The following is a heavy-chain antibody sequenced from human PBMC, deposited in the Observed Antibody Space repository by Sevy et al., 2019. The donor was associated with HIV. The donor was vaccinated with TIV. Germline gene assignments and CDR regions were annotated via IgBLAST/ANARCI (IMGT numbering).Heavy chain of an antibody. CDR2: VFYTGNT. J-gene: IGHJ4*02. CDR3: ARGGPLSGDMWYYFDY. V-gene: IGHV4-59*01. CDR1: GGSISNYY. D-gene: IGHD2-21*01. Sequence: SETLSLTCTVSGGSISNYYWSWIRQPPGKALQWIGYVFYTGNTNYNPSLKGRVTISVDTSKTPLSLKLNSVTAADTAVYYCARGGPLSGDMWYYFDYWGQGTLVTVSS.